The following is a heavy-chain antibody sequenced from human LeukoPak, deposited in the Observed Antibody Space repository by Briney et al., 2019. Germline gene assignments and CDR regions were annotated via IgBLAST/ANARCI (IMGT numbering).Heavy chain of an antibody. CDR1: GHTFTGYY. J-gene: IGHJ4*02. CDR2: INPNSGGA. CDR3: ARDLGYYYDSSGYNGDY. D-gene: IGHD3-22*01. V-gene: IGHV1-2*02. Sequence: GASVKVSCKASGHTFTGYYMHWVRQAPGHGLEWMGWINPNSGGANYAQNFQGRVTMTRDTSISTAYMELSRLRSDDTAVYYCARDLGYYYDSSGYNGDYWGQGTLVTVSS.